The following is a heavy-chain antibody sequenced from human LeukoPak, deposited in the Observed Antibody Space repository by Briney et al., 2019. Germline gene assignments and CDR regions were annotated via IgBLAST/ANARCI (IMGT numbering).Heavy chain of an antibody. CDR2: ICFSRTT. CDR1: GGSISSSDSY. V-gene: IGHV4-39*01. J-gene: IGHJ4*02. CDR3: GRHFPETGRDEQPLEY. D-gene: IGHD3-10*01. Sequence: SETLSLTCTVSGGSISSSDSYWAWVRQPPGKGLEWMGSICFSRTTYYNPSLKSRVTMSIDTSKNHFSLKVASVTAADTAVYYCGRHFPETGRDEQPLEYWGQGSLFTVSS.